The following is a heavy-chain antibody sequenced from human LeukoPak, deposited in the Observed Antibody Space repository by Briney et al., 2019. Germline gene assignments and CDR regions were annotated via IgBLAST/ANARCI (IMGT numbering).Heavy chain of an antibody. CDR2: ISSSSSYI. V-gene: IGHV3-21*01. D-gene: IGHD3-10*01. J-gene: IGHJ3*02. Sequence: GGSLRLSCAASGSTFSSYSMNWVRQAPGKGLEWVSSISSSSSYIYYADSVKGRFTISRDNAKNSLYLQMNSLRAEDTAVYYCARRRAPGITMVRGVIIRKGDAFDIWGQGTMVTVSS. CDR3: ARRRAPGITMVRGVIIRKGDAFDI. CDR1: GSTFSSYS.